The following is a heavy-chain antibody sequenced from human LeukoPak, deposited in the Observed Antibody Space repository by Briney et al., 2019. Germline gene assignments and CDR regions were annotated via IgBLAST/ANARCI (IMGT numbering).Heavy chain of an antibody. J-gene: IGHJ6*03. Sequence: KTSETLSLTCTVSGGSISGYYWSWIRQPAGKGLEWIGRVYSSGSTNYHPSFETRVTISVDAAKNQFSLKLTSVSAADTAVYYCARINEIGQFSAPPFYYYMDVWGKGTTVTVSS. D-gene: IGHD2-8*01. CDR1: GGSISGYY. CDR3: ARINEIGQFSAPPFYYYMDV. V-gene: IGHV4-4*07. CDR2: VYSSGST.